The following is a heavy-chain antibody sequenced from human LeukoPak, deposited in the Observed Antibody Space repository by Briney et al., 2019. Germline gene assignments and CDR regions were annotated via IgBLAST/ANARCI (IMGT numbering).Heavy chain of an antibody. Sequence: ASVKVSCKASSYTFTGYYIHWVRQAPGQGLEWMGWINFNNAGTNNAQKFQGRVTLTRDTSISTAYMELSSLRSDDTAVYYCARGVDTAVIPYYYYYMDVWGIGTTVTVSS. D-gene: IGHD5-18*01. CDR3: ARGVDTAVIPYYYYYMDV. CDR1: SYTFTGYY. V-gene: IGHV1-2*02. CDR2: INFNNAGT. J-gene: IGHJ6*03.